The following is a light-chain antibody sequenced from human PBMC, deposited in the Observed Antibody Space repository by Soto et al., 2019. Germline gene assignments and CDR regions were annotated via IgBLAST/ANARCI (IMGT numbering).Light chain of an antibody. CDR3: YSYAGENLYV. Sequence: QSVLTQPASVSASPGQSITIPCTGTSSEVGSYNLVSWFQQHPGKVPKLLIYEGTKRPSGLSDRFSGSKSGTTASLTISGLQAEDEAHYYCYSYAGENLYVFGTGTKVTVL. CDR1: SSEVGSYNL. CDR2: EGT. V-gene: IGLV2-23*01. J-gene: IGLJ1*01.